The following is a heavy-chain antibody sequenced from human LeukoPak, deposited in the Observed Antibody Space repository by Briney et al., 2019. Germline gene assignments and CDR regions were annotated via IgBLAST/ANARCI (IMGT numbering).Heavy chain of an antibody. D-gene: IGHD4-17*01. Sequence: GGSLRLFCAASGLTVSSNYMSWVRQAPGKGLEWVSVIYTDGRTFYAGSVKGRFTISRDSSRNTVYLQMNNLRVEDTAVYFCARGNYGDDSYYFDYWGRGALVTVSS. CDR1: GLTVSSNY. CDR2: IYTDGRT. CDR3: ARGNYGDDSYYFDY. V-gene: IGHV3-53*01. J-gene: IGHJ4*02.